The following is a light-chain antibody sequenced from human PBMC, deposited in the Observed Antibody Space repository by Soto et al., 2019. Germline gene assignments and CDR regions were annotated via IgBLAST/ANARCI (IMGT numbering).Light chain of an antibody. Sequence: IVLTQSPATLALSPGERATLSCRASHSVSSYLAWYQQKPGQAPRLLIYGASTRATGIPDRFSGSGSGPDFTLSITRLQPEDCAVYYCQQYGRSSWTFGQGTKVDIK. V-gene: IGKV3-20*01. CDR1: HSVSSY. J-gene: IGKJ1*01. CDR3: QQYGRSSWT. CDR2: GAS.